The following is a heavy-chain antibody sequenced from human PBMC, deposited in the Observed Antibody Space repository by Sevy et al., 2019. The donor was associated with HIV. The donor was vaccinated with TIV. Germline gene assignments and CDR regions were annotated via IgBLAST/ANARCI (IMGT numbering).Heavy chain of an antibody. J-gene: IGHJ5*02. Sequence: GESLKISCRGSGYSFNSYWIGWVRQMPGKGLEWMGIIYPGDSDTRYSPSFQGQVTSSADKSISTAYLQWSSLKASDTAMYYCARLRYTVEDWFDPWGQGTLVTVSS. CDR3: ARLRYTVEDWFDP. D-gene: IGHD4-17*01. V-gene: IGHV5-51*01. CDR2: IYPGDSDT. CDR1: GYSFNSYW.